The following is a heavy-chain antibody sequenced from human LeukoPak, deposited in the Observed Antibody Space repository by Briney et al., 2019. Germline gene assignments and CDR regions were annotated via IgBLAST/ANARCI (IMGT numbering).Heavy chain of an antibody. D-gene: IGHD6-19*01. CDR3: AIGWGFIAVTQGAFDI. CDR1: GGSISSYY. J-gene: IGHJ3*02. CDR2: IYYSGST. Sequence: PSETLSLTCTVSGGSISSYYWSWIRQPPGKGLEWIGYIYYSGSTNYNPSLKSRVTISVDTSKNQFSLKLSSVTAADTAVYYCAIGWGFIAVTQGAFDIWGRGTMVTVSS. V-gene: IGHV4-59*01.